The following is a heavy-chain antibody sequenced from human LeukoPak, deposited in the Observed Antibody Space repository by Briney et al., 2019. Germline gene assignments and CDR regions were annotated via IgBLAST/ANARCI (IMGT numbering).Heavy chain of an antibody. D-gene: IGHD3-3*01. J-gene: IGHJ4*02. V-gene: IGHV4-34*01. Sequence: SETLSLTCTISGWSLRDYYWSWIRQPPGKGLEWIGEIGGRTGITNYNPSLKSRAALPLDTSENHFSLTLHSVTAADTAVYYCARVPLRFLEPFDYWGQGTLVTVSS. CDR3: ARVPLRFLEPFDY. CDR2: IGGRTGIT. CDR1: GWSLRDYY.